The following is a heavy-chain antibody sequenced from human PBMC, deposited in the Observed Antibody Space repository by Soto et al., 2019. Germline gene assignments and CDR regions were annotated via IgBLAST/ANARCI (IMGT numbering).Heavy chain of an antibody. V-gene: IGHV1-3*01. CDR1: GYTFTNYA. D-gene: IGHD5-12*01. CDR2: INAGNGKT. Sequence: ASLKVSCKASGYTFTNYAIHWVRQAPGQRLEWMGWINAGNGKTKYSQNFQGRVTITRDTSASIVYMELSSLRSEDTAVYYCARDTGMATISDYWGQGTLVTVSS. J-gene: IGHJ4*02. CDR3: ARDTGMATISDY.